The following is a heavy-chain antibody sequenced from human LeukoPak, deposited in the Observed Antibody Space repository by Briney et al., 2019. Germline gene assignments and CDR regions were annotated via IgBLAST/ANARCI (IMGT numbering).Heavy chain of an antibody. J-gene: IGHJ6*02. D-gene: IGHD2-8*01. CDR1: GYNFISYY. CDR2: INPSGGST. CDR3: AREDVVLVDAVRYYYYGMDV. V-gene: IGHV1-46*01. Sequence: ASVKVSCKASGYNFISYYMHLVRQAPGQGLEWVGIINPSGGSTSYAQKFQDRVTMTRDTSTSTVYMELSSLKSEDTAVYYCAREDVVLVDAVRYYYYGMDVWGQGTTVTVSS.